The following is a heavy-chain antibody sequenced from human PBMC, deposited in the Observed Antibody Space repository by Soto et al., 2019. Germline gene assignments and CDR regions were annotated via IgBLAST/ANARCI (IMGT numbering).Heavy chain of an antibody. CDR3: ARGGGKRAEYGMDV. CDR2: IIPILGIA. Sequence: QVQLVESGAEVEKAGSSVKVSCKASGGTFSSYTISWVRQAPGQGLEWMGRIIPILGIANYAQKFQGRVTITADKSTSTAYMELSSLRSEDTAVYYCARGGGKRAEYGMDVWGQGTTVTVSS. D-gene: IGHD1-1*01. CDR1: GGTFSSYT. J-gene: IGHJ6*02. V-gene: IGHV1-69*02.